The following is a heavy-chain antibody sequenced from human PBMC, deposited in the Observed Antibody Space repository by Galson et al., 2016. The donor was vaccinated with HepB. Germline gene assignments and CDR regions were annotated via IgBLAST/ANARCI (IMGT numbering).Heavy chain of an antibody. D-gene: IGHD2-2*01. J-gene: IGHJ3*02. CDR2: VYTSGNT. CDR3: ARPLIGTRGAFDI. Sequence: ETLSLTCTVSGGSIRSYYWSWIRQPAGKGLEWIGRVYTSGNTNYNPSLKSRISMSVDTSKNQFSLKLYSVTAADTAVCYCARPLIGTRGAFDIWGQGTMVTVSS. CDR1: GGSIRSYY. V-gene: IGHV4-4*07.